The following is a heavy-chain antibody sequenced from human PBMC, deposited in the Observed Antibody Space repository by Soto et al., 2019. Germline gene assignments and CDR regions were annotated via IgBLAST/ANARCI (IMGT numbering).Heavy chain of an antibody. CDR1: GGFVSSGNYY. V-gene: IGHV4-34*01. Sequence: QVPLQQWGAGLLKPSETLSLTCAVYGGFVSSGNYYWSWIRQPPGKGLEWIGEMSHSGGTHFNPSLKSRVTISVDTSKNQFSLKMSSVTAADTALYYCALVERGTATTVVDAFDIWGPGTRVTVSS. J-gene: IGHJ3*02. CDR3: ALVERGTATTVVDAFDI. D-gene: IGHD1-1*01. CDR2: MSHSGGT.